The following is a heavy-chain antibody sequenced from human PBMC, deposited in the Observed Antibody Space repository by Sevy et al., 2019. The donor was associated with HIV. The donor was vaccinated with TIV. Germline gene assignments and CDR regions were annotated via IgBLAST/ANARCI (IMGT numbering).Heavy chain of an antibody. J-gene: IGHJ4*02. V-gene: IGHV5-51*01. CDR3: ARPLTYYYDSSGYPY. Sequence: GESLKISCQGSGYSFTSHWIGWVRHMPGKGLEWMGIIYPEDSETRYSPSFQGQVTFSADKSISTAYLQLSSLKASDTAMYYCARPLTYYYDSSGYPYWGQGTLVTVSS. D-gene: IGHD3-22*01. CDR2: IYPEDSET. CDR1: GYSFTSHW.